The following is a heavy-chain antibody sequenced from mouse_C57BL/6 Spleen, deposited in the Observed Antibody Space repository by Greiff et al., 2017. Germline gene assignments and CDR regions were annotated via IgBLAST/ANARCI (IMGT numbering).Heavy chain of an antibody. Sequence: EVQVVESEGGLVQPGSSMKLSCTASGFTFSDYYMAWVRQVPEKGLEWVANINYDGSSTYYLDSLKSRFIISRDNAKNILYLQMSSLKSEDTATYYCARGDGLRRSGFAYWGQGTLVTVSA. J-gene: IGHJ3*01. CDR2: INYDGSST. CDR3: ARGDGLRRSGFAY. CDR1: GFTFSDYY. V-gene: IGHV5-16*01. D-gene: IGHD2-4*01.